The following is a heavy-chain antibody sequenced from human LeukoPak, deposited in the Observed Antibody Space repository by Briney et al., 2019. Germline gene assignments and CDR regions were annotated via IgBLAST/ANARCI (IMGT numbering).Heavy chain of an antibody. V-gene: IGHV4-34*01. CDR2: INHSGST. J-gene: IGHJ3*02. CDR1: GGSFSGYY. D-gene: IGHD3-3*01. Sequence: KTSETLSLTCAVYGGSFSGYYWSWIRQPPGKGLEWIGEINHSGSTNYNPSLKSRVTISVDTSKNQFSLKLSSVTAADTAVYYCARGSVHSFEVVTTDAFDIWGQGTMVTVPS. CDR3: ARGSVHSFEVVTTDAFDI.